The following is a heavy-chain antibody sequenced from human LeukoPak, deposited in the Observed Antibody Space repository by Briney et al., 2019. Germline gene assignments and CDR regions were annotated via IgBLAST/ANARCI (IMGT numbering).Heavy chain of an antibody. CDR1: GFTFSDYF. CDR2: MSGSGNTI. CDR3: AKDSGYNFDY. V-gene: IGHV3-11*01. Sequence: GGSLRLSCAASGFTFSDYFMSWIRQAPGKGLEWISSMSGSGNTIYYADSVKGRFTISRDNSKNTLYLQMNSLRAEDTAVYYCAKDSGYNFDYWGQGTLVTVSS. J-gene: IGHJ4*02. D-gene: IGHD5-12*01.